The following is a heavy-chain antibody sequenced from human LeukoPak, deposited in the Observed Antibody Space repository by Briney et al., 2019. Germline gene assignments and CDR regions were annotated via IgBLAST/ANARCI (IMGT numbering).Heavy chain of an antibody. Sequence: GGSLRLSCAASGFTFSSYSMNWVRQAPGKELEWVSSISSSSSYIYYADSVKGRFTISRDNAKNSLYLQMNSLRAEDTAVYYCARSLPRYYFDYWGQGTLVTVSS. CDR1: GFTFSSYS. CDR2: ISSSSSYI. V-gene: IGHV3-21*01. J-gene: IGHJ4*02. CDR3: ARSLPRYYFDY.